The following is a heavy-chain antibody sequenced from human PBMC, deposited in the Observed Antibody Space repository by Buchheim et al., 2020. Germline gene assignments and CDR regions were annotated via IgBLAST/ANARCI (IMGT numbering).Heavy chain of an antibody. Sequence: VQLVESGGGVVQPGRSLRLSCAASGFTFSSYAMHWVRQAPGKGLEWVAVISYDGSNKYYADSVKGRFTISRDNSKNTLYLQMNSLRAEDTAVYYCARDRRGTNGVCDYWGQGTL. D-gene: IGHD2-8*01. V-gene: IGHV3-30-3*01. CDR2: ISYDGSNK. CDR1: GFTFSSYA. J-gene: IGHJ4*02. CDR3: ARDRRGTNGVCDY.